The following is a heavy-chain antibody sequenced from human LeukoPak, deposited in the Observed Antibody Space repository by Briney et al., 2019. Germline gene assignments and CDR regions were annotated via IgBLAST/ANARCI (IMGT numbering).Heavy chain of an antibody. CDR1: GFSFSRYS. V-gene: IGHV3-23*01. Sequence: PGGSLRLSCAATGFSFSRYSMNWVRQAPGKGLEWVSVISGSGATSSYADSVQGRFTISRDNSKNTVYLQMNSLRPEDTAVYYCAKDRIVLTVYAFDSWGQGSLVTVSS. CDR3: AKDRIVLTVYAFDS. D-gene: IGHD2-8*01. CDR2: ISGSGATS. J-gene: IGHJ4*02.